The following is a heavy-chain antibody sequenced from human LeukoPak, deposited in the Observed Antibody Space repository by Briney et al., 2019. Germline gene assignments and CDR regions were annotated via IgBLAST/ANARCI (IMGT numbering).Heavy chain of an antibody. D-gene: IGHD1-14*01. V-gene: IGHV3-53*01. J-gene: IGHJ4*02. CDR2: IYTGGDT. CDR1: EFTVSSNY. CDR3: ARGRTQYYFDY. Sequence: GGSLRLSCAASEFTVSSNYMNWVRQAPGKGLEWVSIIYTGGDTYYADSVKGRFTISRDNSKKTLYLQMNSLRVEDTAVYYCARGRTQYYFDYWGQGTLVTVSS.